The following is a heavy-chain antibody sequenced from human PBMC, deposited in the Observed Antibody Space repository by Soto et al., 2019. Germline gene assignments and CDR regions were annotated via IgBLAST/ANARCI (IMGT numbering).Heavy chain of an antibody. CDR3: AKGGYTFAYE. J-gene: IGHJ4*02. Sequence: EVQLLESGGALVQPEGSLRLSCAASGFSFSTSSMAWVRQPPGKGLEWVSAISPSASDTLYADSVKGRFTISRDNSQNTLFLQMTSLRADDTAVYYCAKGGYTFAYEWGQGALVTVSS. D-gene: IGHD5-18*01. CDR1: GFSFSTSS. CDR2: ISPSASDT. V-gene: IGHV3-23*01.